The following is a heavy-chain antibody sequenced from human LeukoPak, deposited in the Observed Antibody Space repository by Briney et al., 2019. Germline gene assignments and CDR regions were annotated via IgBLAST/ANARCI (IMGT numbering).Heavy chain of an antibody. D-gene: IGHD5-12*01. J-gene: IGHJ5*02. CDR1: GGSISSSTYY. CDR3: ARHPSGYYDP. V-gene: IGHV4-39*01. Sequence: SETLSLTCTVSGGSISSSTYYWSWVRQPPGKGLESIGSIYYSGSTYYHPSLKSRVTISVDTSKNQFSLKLISVTAADTAVYYCARHPSGYYDPWGQGTLVTVSS. CDR2: IYYSGST.